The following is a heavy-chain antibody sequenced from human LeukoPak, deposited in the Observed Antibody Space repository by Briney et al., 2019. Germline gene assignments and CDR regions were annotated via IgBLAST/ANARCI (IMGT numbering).Heavy chain of an antibody. CDR1: GFTFSSYA. CDR3: AREGGWIPYFDY. J-gene: IGHJ4*02. D-gene: IGHD6-19*01. Sequence: PGGSLRLSCAASGFTFSSYAMHWVRQAPGKGLEGVAVISYDGSNKYYADSVKGRFTISRDNSKNTLYLQMNSLRAEDTAVYYCAREGGWIPYFDYWGQGTLVTVSS. CDR2: ISYDGSNK. V-gene: IGHV3-30*04.